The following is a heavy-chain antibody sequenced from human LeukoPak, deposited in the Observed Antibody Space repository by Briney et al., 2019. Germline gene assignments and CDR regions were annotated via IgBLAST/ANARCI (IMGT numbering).Heavy chain of an antibody. V-gene: IGHV4-61*02. J-gene: IGHJ5*02. Sequence: SETLSLTCTVSGGSISSGSYYWSWIRQPAGKGLEWIGRIYTSGSTNYNPSLKSRVTISVDTSKNQFSLKLSPVTAADTAVYYCARVLVGDDILTGRSWFDPWGQGTLVTVSS. CDR1: GGSISSGSYY. CDR3: ARVLVGDDILTGRSWFDP. D-gene: IGHD3-9*01. CDR2: IYTSGST.